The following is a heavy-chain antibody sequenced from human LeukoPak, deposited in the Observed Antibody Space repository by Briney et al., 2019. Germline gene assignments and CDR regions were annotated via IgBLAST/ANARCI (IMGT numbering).Heavy chain of an antibody. J-gene: IGHJ5*02. CDR3: ARDVTYYGADWFDP. CDR1: GFTFSSYG. D-gene: IGHD4-17*01. V-gene: IGHV3-48*04. Sequence: GGSLRLSCAASGFTFSSYGMNWVRQAPGKGLEWVSYISSTASTIYHADSVKGRFTISRDNAKNSLFLQMNSLRAEDTAVYYCARDVTYYGADWFDPWGQGTLVTVSS. CDR2: ISSTASTI.